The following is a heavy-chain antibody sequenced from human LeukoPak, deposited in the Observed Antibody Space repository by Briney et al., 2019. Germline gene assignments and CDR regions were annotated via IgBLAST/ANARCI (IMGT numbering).Heavy chain of an antibody. CDR2: IHRGGTT. D-gene: IGHD6-19*01. CDR3: AKSIAVAGTWIDN. Sequence: SETLSLTCTVSGDSINYASYWGWIRQTPGKGLEWIGSIHRGGTTYFNPSLKSRVTMSIDLSKNQFSLKLTSVAAADSAMYYCAKSIAVAGTWIDNWGQGTLVLASS. CDR1: GDSINYASY. V-gene: IGHV4-38-2*02. J-gene: IGHJ4*02.